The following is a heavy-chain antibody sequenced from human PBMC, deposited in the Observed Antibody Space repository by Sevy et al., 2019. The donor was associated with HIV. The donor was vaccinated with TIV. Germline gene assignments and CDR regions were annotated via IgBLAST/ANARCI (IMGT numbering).Heavy chain of an antibody. CDR3: ARRGYYDSSGYYTYGMDV. V-gene: IGHV5-51*01. J-gene: IGHJ6*02. CDR2: IYPGDSDT. CDR1: GYRFANYW. D-gene: IGHD3-22*01. Sequence: GESLKISCKGSGYRFANYWIGWVRQMPGKGLEWMGMIYPGDSDTRYSRSFQGQVTISANKSISTAYLQWSSLKASDTSMYYCARRGYYDSSGYYTYGMDVWGQGITVTVSS.